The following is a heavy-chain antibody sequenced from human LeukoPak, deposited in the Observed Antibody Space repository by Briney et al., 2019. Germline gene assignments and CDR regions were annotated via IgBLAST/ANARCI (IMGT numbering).Heavy chain of an antibody. V-gene: IGHV3-23*01. CDR1: GFTFSSYA. J-gene: IGHJ4*02. D-gene: IGHD4/OR15-4a*01. Sequence: PGGSLRLSCAASGFTFSSYAMTWVRQAPGKGLEWVSDIRGGGGSTYYADSVKGRFTISRDNSKNTLYLQMNSLRAEDTAVYYCARRAGAYSHPYDYWGQGTLVTVSS. CDR3: ARRAGAYSHPYDY. CDR2: IRGGGGST.